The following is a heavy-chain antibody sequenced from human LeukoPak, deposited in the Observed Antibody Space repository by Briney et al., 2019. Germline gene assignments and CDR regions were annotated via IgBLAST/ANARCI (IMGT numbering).Heavy chain of an antibody. Sequence: EASVKVSCKVSGYTLTELSMHWVRQAPGKGLEWMGGFDPEDGETIYAQKFQGRVTMTEDTSTDTAYMELSSLRSEDTAVYYCATLGMVYASSDYWGQGTLVTVSS. CDR2: FDPEDGET. CDR1: GYTLTELS. V-gene: IGHV1-24*01. D-gene: IGHD2-8*01. CDR3: ATLGMVYASSDY. J-gene: IGHJ4*02.